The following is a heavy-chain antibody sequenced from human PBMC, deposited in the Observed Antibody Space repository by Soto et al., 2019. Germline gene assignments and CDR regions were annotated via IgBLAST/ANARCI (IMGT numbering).Heavy chain of an antibody. CDR2: IIPIFGTA. CDR1: GGTFSSYA. V-gene: IGHV1-69*13. D-gene: IGHD2-2*01. CDR3: AGCSSTSCYGAYYYYGMDV. J-gene: IGHJ6*02. Sequence: ASVKVSCKASGGTFSSYAISWVRQAPGQGLEWMGGIIPIFGTANYAQKFQGRVTITADESTSTAYMELSSLRSEDTAVYYCAGCSSTSCYGAYYYYGMDVWGQGTTVTVSS.